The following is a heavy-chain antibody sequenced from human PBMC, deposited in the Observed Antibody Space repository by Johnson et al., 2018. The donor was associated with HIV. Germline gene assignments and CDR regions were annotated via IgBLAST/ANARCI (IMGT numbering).Heavy chain of an antibody. CDR3: ARGIYTMIVGGAFDI. J-gene: IGHJ3*02. D-gene: IGHD3-22*01. CDR2: INWNGGNT. CDR1: GFTFDDYG. Sequence: EVQLVESGGGVVLPGGSLRLSCAASGFTFDDYGMSWVRQVPGKGLEWVSSINWNGGNTRYADSVKGRFTISRDNAKNSLYLQMNSLRAEDTAVYSCARGIYTMIVGGAFDIWGQGTMVTVSS. V-gene: IGHV3-20*04.